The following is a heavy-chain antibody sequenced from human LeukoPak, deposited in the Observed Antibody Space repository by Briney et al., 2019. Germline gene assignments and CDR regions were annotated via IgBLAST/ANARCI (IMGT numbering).Heavy chain of an antibody. CDR1: GYTFTGYY. D-gene: IGHD1-7*01. V-gene: IGHV1-2*02. CDR2: INPNSGGT. CDR3: ARMNYGGLWLSYYYMDV. J-gene: IGHJ6*03. Sequence: ASVKVSCKASGYTFTGYYMHWVRQAPGQRLEWMGWINPNSGGTNYAQKFQGRVTMTRDTSISTAYMELSRLRSDDTAVYYCARMNYGGLWLSYYYMDVWGQGTLVTVSS.